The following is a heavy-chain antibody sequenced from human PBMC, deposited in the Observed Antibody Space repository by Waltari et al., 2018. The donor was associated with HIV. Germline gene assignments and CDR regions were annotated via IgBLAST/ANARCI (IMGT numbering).Heavy chain of an antibody. Sequence: EVQLLESGGGLIQPGWSLSLSCAASGFTFRTYAMSRVRQAPGKGLEWVSVISGDGSTYYADSVKGRFIISRDNSKSTVYLQMNDLRAEDTALYYCAKIVVVAGTSADFWGQGVVVTVSS. J-gene: IGHJ4*02. CDR1: GFTFRTYA. D-gene: IGHD2-21*02. CDR3: AKIVVVAGTSADF. CDR2: ISGDGST. V-gene: IGHV3-23*01.